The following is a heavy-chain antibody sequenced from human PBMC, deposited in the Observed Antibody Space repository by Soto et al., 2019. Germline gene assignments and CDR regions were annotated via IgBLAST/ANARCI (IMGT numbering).Heavy chain of an antibody. J-gene: IGHJ4*02. CDR1: GYTFTSYG. V-gene: IGHV1-18*01. D-gene: IGHD6-19*01. CDR3: ALFLPSGWFAFDY. CDR2: ISAYNGNT. Sequence: QVQLVQSGAEVKKPGASVKVSCKASGYTFTSYGISWVRQAPGQGLEWMGWISAYNGNTNYAQKLQGRVTMTTDTSTTTPTMELRSRRSDATAVYYCALFLPSGWFAFDYWGQGTLVTVSS.